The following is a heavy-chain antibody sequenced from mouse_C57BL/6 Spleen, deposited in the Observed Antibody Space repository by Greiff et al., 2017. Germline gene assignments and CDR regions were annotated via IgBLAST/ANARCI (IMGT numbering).Heavy chain of an antibody. V-gene: IGHV5-16*01. CDR1: GFTFSDYY. CDR2: INYDGSST. D-gene: IGHD2-1*01. J-gene: IGHJ4*01. CDR3: AREIYYGNYDYAMDY. Sequence: EVQLQESEGGLVQPGSSMKLSCTASGFTFSDYYMAWVRQVPEKGLEWVANINYDGSSTYYLDSLKSRFIISRDNAKNILYLQMSSLKSEDTATYYCAREIYYGNYDYAMDYWGQGTSVTVSS.